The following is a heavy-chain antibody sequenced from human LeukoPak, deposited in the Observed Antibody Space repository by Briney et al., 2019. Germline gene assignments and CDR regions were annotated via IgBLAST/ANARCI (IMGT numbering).Heavy chain of an antibody. J-gene: IGHJ4*02. CDR1: GFTFSSYS. Sequence: GGSLRLSCAASGFTFSSYSMNWVRQAPGKGLEWVANIKQDGSEKYYVDSVKGRFTISRDNAKNSLYLQMNSLRAEDTAVYYCARGHFYFDYWGQGTLVTVSS. CDR2: IKQDGSEK. CDR3: ARGHFYFDY. V-gene: IGHV3-7*04. D-gene: IGHD3-3*02.